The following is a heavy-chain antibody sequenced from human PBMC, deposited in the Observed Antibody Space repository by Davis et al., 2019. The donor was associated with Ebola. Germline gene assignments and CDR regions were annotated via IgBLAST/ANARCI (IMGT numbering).Heavy chain of an antibody. V-gene: IGHV1-18*01. CDR3: ARNLLESITVFGVLISAFGMDV. Sequence: ASVKVSCKASGYTFSNSGISWVRQAPGQGLEWMGWISPYNGNTNYAQKFQGRVTMTTDTSTSTAYMEVRSLRSDDTAVYYCARNLLESITVFGVLISAFGMDVWGQGTTVTVSS. J-gene: IGHJ6*02. D-gene: IGHD3-3*01. CDR2: ISPYNGNT. CDR1: GYTFSNSG.